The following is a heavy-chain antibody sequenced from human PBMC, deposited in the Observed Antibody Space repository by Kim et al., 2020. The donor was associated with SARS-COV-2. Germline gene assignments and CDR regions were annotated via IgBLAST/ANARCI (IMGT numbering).Heavy chain of an antibody. CDR3: PRGTWLKLWYFDS. V-gene: IGHV3-11*01. CDR2: ISGSGPNT. J-gene: IGHJ4*02. D-gene: IGHD3-10*01. CDR1: GFAFNAYY. Sequence: GGSLRLSCAAFGFAFNAYYMMGIRQAPGKGLELVSYISGSGPNTSYADSVKARFTFFRHNAMNSLPLEMRVLRAEATAIFFCPRGTWLKLWYFDSWGQGT.